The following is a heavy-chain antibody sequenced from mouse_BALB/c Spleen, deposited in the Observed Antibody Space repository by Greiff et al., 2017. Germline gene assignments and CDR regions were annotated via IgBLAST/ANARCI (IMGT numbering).Heavy chain of an antibody. CDR1: GFSLTGYG. V-gene: IGHV2-6-7*01. Sequence: VKLMESGPGLVAPSQSLSITCTVSGFSLTGYGVNWVRQPPGKGLEWLGMIWGDGSTDYNSALKSRLSISKDNSKSQVFLKMNSLQTDDTARYYCARLGYGNFYYYAMDYWGQGTSVTVSS. D-gene: IGHD2-1*01. CDR2: IWGDGST. J-gene: IGHJ4*01. CDR3: ARLGYGNFYYYAMDY.